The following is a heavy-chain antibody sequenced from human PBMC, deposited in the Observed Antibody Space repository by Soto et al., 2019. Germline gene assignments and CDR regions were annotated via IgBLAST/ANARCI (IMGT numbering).Heavy chain of an antibody. Sequence: QLQRQESGPGLVKPSETLSLTCTVSGGSISSSSYYWGWIRQPPGKGLEWIGSIYYSGSTYYNPSLKSRVTISVDTSKNQFSLKLSSVTAADTAVYYCALPSEGGSYFDYWGQGTLVTVSS. CDR1: GGSISSSSYY. CDR3: ALPSEGGSYFDY. D-gene: IGHD1-1*01. J-gene: IGHJ4*02. V-gene: IGHV4-39*01. CDR2: IYYSGST.